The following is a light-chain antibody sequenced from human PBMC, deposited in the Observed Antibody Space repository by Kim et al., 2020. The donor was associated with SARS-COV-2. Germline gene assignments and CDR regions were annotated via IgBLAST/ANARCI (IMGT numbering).Light chain of an antibody. Sequence: KTVTISSTVSRGSIASNYVQWYQQRPGSAPTTVIYEDNQRPSGVPDRFSGSIDSSSNSASLTISGLKTEDEADYYCQSYDSSNWVFGGGTQLTVL. V-gene: IGLV6-57*02. CDR3: QSYDSSNWV. J-gene: IGLJ3*02. CDR2: EDN. CDR1: RGSIASNY.